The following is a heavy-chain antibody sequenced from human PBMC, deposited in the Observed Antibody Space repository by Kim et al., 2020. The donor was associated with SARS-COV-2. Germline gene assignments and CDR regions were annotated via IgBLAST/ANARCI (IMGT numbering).Heavy chain of an antibody. D-gene: IGHD2-21*02. CDR1: GFTFDDYA. V-gene: IGHV3-43*02. CDR2: ISGDGGST. J-gene: IGHJ4*02. CDR3: AKDLTSLPYCGGDCYSFDY. Sequence: GGSLRLSCAASGFTFDDYAMHWVRQAPGKGLEWVSLISGDGGSTYYADSVKGRFTISRDNSKNSLYLQMNSLRTEDTALYYCAKDLTSLPYCGGDCYSFDYWGQGTLVTVSS.